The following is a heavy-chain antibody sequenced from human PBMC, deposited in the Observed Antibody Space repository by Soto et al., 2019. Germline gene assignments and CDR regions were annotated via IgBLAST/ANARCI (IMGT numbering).Heavy chain of an antibody. V-gene: IGHV4-31*03. Sequence: SETLSLTCTVIGGSIRSPNFSWSWIRQHPGKGPEWIGNIYYNGTTTYSPSLESRLTISLDPSKNQFSLTLKSVTAADTAMYYCARHDHGSYTINGFDVWGQGTMVTVSS. CDR3: ARHDHGSYTINGFDV. J-gene: IGHJ3*01. CDR1: GGSIRSPNFS. D-gene: IGHD1-1*01. CDR2: IYYNGTT.